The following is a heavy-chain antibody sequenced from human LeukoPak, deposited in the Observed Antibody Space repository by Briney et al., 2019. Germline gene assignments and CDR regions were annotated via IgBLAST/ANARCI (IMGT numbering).Heavy chain of an antibody. CDR3: ARHFGVVIMLNY. Sequence: SETLSLTCTVSGGSISSSSYYWGWIRQPPGKGLEWIGSIYYSGSTYYNPSLKSRVTISVDTSKNQFSLKLSSVTAADTAVYYCARHFGVVIMLNYWGQGTLVTVSS. CDR1: GGSISSSSYY. D-gene: IGHD3-3*01. J-gene: IGHJ4*02. V-gene: IGHV4-39*01. CDR2: IYYSGST.